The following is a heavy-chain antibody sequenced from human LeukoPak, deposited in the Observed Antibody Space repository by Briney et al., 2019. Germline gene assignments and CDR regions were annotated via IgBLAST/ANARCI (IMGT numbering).Heavy chain of an antibody. Sequence: GGSLRLSCAASGFTFSSYAMSWVRQAPGKGLEWVSAISGSGGSTYYADSAKGRFTISRDNSKNTLYLQMNSLRAEDTAVYYCAKRWIGELFRNLVGNWFDPRGQGTLVTVSS. D-gene: IGHD3-10*01. J-gene: IGHJ5*02. CDR3: AKRWIGELFRNLVGNWFDP. CDR2: ISGSGGST. CDR1: GFTFSSYA. V-gene: IGHV3-23*01.